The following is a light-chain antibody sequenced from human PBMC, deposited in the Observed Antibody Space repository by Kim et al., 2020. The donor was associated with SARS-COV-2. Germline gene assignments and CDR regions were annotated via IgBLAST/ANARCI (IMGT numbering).Light chain of an antibody. J-gene: IGLJ2*01. CDR3: NSRDSSGNVV. CDR1: SLRSYY. V-gene: IGLV3-19*01. Sequence: SSELTQDPAVSVALGQTVRITCQGDSLRSYYASWYQQKPGQAPVLVIYGKNNRPSGIPDRFSGSISGNTASLTITGAQAEDEADYYCNSRDSSGNVVFGG. CDR2: GKN.